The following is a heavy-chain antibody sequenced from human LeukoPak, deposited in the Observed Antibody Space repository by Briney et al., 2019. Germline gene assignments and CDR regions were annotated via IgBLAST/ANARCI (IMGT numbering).Heavy chain of an antibody. D-gene: IGHD3-22*01. CDR2: IIPLFGTA. CDR1: GGTFSSYA. Sequence: SVKVSCKASGGTFSSYAISWVRQAPGQGLEWMGGIIPLFGTANYAQKFQGRVTITTDESTSTAYMELSSLRSEDTAVYYCARGLYYYDSSGYRGHDAFDIWGQGTMVTVSS. V-gene: IGHV1-69*05. J-gene: IGHJ3*02. CDR3: ARGLYYYDSSGYRGHDAFDI.